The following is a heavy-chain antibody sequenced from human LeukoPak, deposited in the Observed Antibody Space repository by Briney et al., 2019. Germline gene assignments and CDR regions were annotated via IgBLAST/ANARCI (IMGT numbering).Heavy chain of an antibody. CDR3: ARGLDVWGSYRYTDWFDP. CDR1: GYTFTCYY. Sequence: ASVKVSCKASGYTFTCYYMHWVRQAPGQGLEWMGWIHPNSGGTNYAQKFQGRVTMTRDTSISTAYMELSRLRSDDTAVYYCARGLDVWGSYRYTDWFDPWGQGTLVTVSS. V-gene: IGHV1-2*02. D-gene: IGHD3-16*02. CDR2: IHPNSGGT. J-gene: IGHJ5*02.